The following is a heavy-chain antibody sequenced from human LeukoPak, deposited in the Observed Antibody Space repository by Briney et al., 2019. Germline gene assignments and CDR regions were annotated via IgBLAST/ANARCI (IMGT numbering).Heavy chain of an antibody. CDR2: IDPNSGGT. CDR3: ARGGKFGSTSRIGDY. Sequence: ASVKVSCKASGYTFTGYYMHWVRQAPGQGLEWMGWIDPNSGGTNYAQKFQGRVTMTRDTSISTAYMELSRLRSDDTAVYYCARGGKFGSTSRIGDYWGQGTLVTVSS. CDR1: GYTFTGYY. D-gene: IGHD2-2*01. V-gene: IGHV1-2*02. J-gene: IGHJ4*02.